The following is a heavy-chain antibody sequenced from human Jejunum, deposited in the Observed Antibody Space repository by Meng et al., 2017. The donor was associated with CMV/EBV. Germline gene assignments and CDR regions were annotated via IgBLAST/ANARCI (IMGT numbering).Heavy chain of an antibody. CDR3: AKLGSSGWFDP. V-gene: IGHV4-4*07. D-gene: IGHD7-27*01. Sequence: QVQLQESGPGLVKPSEXPSLTCTVSGGSISRSHWSWIRQPAGKGLEWIGRIYSSGSSNYNPSLKSRVTMSVDTSKNQFSLNLSSVTAADTAVYYCAKLGSSGWFDPWGQGTLVTVSS. CDR2: IYSSGSS. CDR1: GGSISRSH. J-gene: IGHJ5*02.